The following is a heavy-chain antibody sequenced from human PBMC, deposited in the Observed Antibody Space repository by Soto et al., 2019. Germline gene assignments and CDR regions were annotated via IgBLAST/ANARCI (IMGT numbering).Heavy chain of an antibody. D-gene: IGHD3-16*02. CDR3: AVGLYPRANSFSP. V-gene: IGHV3-66*01. Sequence: EVQLVESGGGLVQPGGSLRLSCAASGFTVSSNYMSWVRQAPGKGLEWVSVIYSGGSTYYADSVKGRFPIPRDTSKNTLYLQLTSLSAADTSVYYCAVGLYPRANSFSPWGQGPLVPLSS. CDR2: IYSGGST. J-gene: IGHJ5*02. CDR1: GFTVSSNY.